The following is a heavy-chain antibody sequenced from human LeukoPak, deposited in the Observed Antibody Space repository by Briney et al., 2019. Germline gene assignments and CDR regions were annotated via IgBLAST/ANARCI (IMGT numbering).Heavy chain of an antibody. CDR2: IYYSGST. D-gene: IGHD6-13*01. V-gene: IGHV4-59*08. Sequence: SETLSLTCTVSGGSISSYYWSWIRQPPGKGLERIGYIYYSGSTNYNPSLKSRVTISVDTSKNQFSLKLSSVTAADTAVYYCARHGGGSSSWYHYFDYWGQGTLVTVSS. CDR1: GGSISSYY. CDR3: ARHGGGSSSWYHYFDY. J-gene: IGHJ4*02.